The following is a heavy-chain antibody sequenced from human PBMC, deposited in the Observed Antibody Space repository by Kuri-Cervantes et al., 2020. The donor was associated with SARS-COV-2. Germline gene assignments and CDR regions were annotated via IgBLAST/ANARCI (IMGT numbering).Heavy chain of an antibody. V-gene: IGHV3-23*01. CDR1: AFTFNNYG. CDR3: AKGSRRSVASLIFDY. CDR2: ISYSGENT. J-gene: IGHJ4*02. Sequence: GESLKISCAASAFTFNNYGMSWVRQAPGKGLEWVAIISYSGENTYYADSVKGRFTISRDNSKNTVYLQMNSLRAEDTAICHCAKGSRRSVASLIFDYWGQGTLVTVSS. D-gene: IGHD5-12*01.